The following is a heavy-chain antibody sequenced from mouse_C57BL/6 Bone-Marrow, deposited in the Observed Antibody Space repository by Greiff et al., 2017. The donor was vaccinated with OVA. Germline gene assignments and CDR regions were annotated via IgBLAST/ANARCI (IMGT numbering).Heavy chain of an antibody. CDR3: ARRGYYSNYDWFAD. CDR1: GYSFTDYN. CDR2: INPNYGST. Sequence: HLVESGPELVKPGASVKISCKASGYSFTDYNMNWVKQSNGKSLEWIGVINPNYGSTSYNQKFKGKATLTVDKSSSTAYMQLNSLTSEDSAVYYCARRGYYSNYDWFADWGQGTLVTVSA. V-gene: IGHV1-39*01. D-gene: IGHD2-5*01. J-gene: IGHJ3*01.